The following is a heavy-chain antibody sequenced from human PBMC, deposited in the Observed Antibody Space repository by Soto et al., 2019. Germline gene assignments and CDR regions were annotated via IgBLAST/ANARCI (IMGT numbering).Heavy chain of an antibody. CDR3: ARRGFDY. CDR1: GYAFSSNY. V-gene: IGHV1-46*01. Sequence: QVQLVQSGAEVKKPGASVKVSCKASGYAFSSNYIHWVRQASGQGLEWMGVINPSNGRTTYAQNFQDRVTMTRDTSTSTVYLELRSRSSDDTAVYYCARRGFDYWGQGTPVTVSS. J-gene: IGHJ4*02. CDR2: INPSNGRT.